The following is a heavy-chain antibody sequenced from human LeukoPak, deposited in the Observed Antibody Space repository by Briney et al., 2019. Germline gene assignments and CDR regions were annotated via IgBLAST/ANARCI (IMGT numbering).Heavy chain of an antibody. CDR3: ARDRGWYDY. CDR2: IKQGGSEK. D-gene: IGHD6-19*01. J-gene: IGHJ4*02. V-gene: IGHV3-7*03. Sequence: GGSLRLSCADSGFTFSSYWMSWVRQAPGKGLEWVANIKQGGSEKYYVDSVKGRFTISRDNAKNSLYLQMNSLRVEDTAVYYCARDRGWYDYWGQGTLVTVSS. CDR1: GFTFSSYW.